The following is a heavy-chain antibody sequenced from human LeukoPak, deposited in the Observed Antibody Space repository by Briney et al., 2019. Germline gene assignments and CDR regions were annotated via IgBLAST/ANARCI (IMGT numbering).Heavy chain of an antibody. CDR3: ARDDSQVAWSDY. CDR2: INPNSGGT. Sequence: ASVKVSCKASGYTFTGCYMHWVRQAPGQGLEWMGWINPNSGGTNYAQKFQGRVTMTRDTSISTAYMELSRLRSDDTAVYYCARDDSQVAWSDYWGQGTLVTVSS. D-gene: IGHD2-15*01. V-gene: IGHV1-2*02. CDR1: GYTFTGCY. J-gene: IGHJ4*02.